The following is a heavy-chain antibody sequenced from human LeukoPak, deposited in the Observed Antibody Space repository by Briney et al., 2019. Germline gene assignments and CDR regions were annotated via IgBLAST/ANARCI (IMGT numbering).Heavy chain of an antibody. CDR1: GFTFSNAW. Sequence: GGCLRLSCAASGFTFSNAWMNWVRQAPGKWLEWVGRIKSKTDGSTKDYAAPVKGRFTLSRDDSKNTLYLQMNSLKTEDTAVYYCTTAASEGRFEYWGQGTLVTVSS. CDR3: TTAASEGRFEY. V-gene: IGHV3-15*01. CDR2: IKSKTDGSTK. J-gene: IGHJ4*02.